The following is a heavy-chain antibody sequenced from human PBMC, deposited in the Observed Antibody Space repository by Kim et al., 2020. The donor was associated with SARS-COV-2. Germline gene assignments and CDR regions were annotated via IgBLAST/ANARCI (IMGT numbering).Heavy chain of an antibody. J-gene: IGHJ6*02. Sequence: GGSLRLSCAASGFTFSSYAMNWVGQAPGKGLEWVSIISGSGGNTYYADSVKGRFTISRDNSRNTLYLQINSLRAEDTAVYYCAKDGPRGCTSASCSSPDVWGQGTTVTVSS. V-gene: IGHV3-23*01. CDR2: ISGSGGNT. D-gene: IGHD2-2*01. CDR3: AKDGPRGCTSASCSSPDV. CDR1: GFTFSSYA.